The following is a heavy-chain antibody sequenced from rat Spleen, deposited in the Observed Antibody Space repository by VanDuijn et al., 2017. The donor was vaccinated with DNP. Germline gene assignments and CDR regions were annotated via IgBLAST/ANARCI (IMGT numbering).Heavy chain of an antibody. CDR2: VTKAGST. Sequence: EVLLQESGPGLVKPSQSLSLTCSVTGFSITNNFKWSWIRKFPGNKLEWMGSVTKAGSTHYNQSLKSRIPITTDTSKNQFFLQVKSVDTEDTATYYCAIQLGVFDYWDRGVMVIISS. CDR3: AIQLGVFDY. J-gene: IGHJ2*01. CDR1: GFSITNNFK. D-gene: IGHD5-1*01. V-gene: IGHV3-3*01.